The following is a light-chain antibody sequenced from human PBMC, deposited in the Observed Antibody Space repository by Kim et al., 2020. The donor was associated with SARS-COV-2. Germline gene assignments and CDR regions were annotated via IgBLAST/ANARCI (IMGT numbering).Light chain of an antibody. J-gene: IGKJ2*01. CDR3: QQYGRPPYT. CDR2: GAS. Sequence: LSPGERATLSCRASQNVNSNYLVWHQQRPGQAPRLLIYGASSRATDVPDRFSGSGFGTEFTLTISRLEPEDFAVYYCQQYGRPPYTFGQGTKLEI. V-gene: IGKV3-20*01. CDR1: QNVNSNY.